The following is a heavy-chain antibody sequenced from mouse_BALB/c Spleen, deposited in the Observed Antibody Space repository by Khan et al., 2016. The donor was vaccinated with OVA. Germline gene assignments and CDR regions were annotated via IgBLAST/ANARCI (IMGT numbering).Heavy chain of an antibody. V-gene: IGHV1-9*01. CDR1: GYTFSSYW. D-gene: IGHD2-1*01. CDR2: ILPGSGST. Sequence: QVQLQQAGAELMKPGASVKISCKATGYTFSSYWIEWVKQRPGHGLEWIGEILPGSGSTNYNEKFKGKATLTADTSSNTAYMQLSSLTSEDSAVYYCARYGNYRGLYAMDYWGQGTSVTVSS. CDR3: ARYGNYRGLYAMDY. J-gene: IGHJ4*01.